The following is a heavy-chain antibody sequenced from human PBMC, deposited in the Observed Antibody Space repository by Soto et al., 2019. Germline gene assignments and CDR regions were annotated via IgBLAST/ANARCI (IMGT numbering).Heavy chain of an antibody. J-gene: IGHJ5*02. CDR3: ARDPGSSSWYSDWFDP. V-gene: IGHV3-7*01. D-gene: IGHD6-13*01. CDR1: GFTFSSYW. Sequence: EVQLVESGGGLVQPGGSLRLSCAASGFTFSSYWMSWVRQAPGKGLEWVANIKQDGSEKYYVDSVKGRFTSSRDNAKNSLYLQMNSLRAEDTAVYYCARDPGSSSWYSDWFDPWGQGTLVTVSS. CDR2: IKQDGSEK.